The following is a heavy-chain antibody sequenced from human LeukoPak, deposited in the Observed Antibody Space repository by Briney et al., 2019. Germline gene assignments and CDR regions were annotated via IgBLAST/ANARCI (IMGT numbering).Heavy chain of an antibody. CDR3: ARDSSGYETQWGRNY. CDR2: ISTSSTYI. CDR1: GFTFSNYR. J-gene: IGHJ4*02. Sequence: GGSLRLSCAASGFTFSNYRMNWVRQAPGKGLEWVSSISTSSTYIYYSDSVKGRFTISRDNAKNSLYPQMNSLRAEDTAVYYCARDSSGYETQWGRNYWGQGTLVTVSS. D-gene: IGHD5-12*01. V-gene: IGHV3-21*06.